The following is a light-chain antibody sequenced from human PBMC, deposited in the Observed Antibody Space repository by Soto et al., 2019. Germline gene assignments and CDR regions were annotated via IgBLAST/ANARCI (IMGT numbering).Light chain of an antibody. V-gene: IGKV3-11*01. J-gene: IGKJ3*01. Sequence: EIVLTQSPATLSVSPGERAILSCSTSQSVNKHIAWYQHRPGQAPRLLIDDTSYRAVGVPGRFSGCGSRTDFTLTISSLEPEYHADNNCQQRGTFGPGTKVDIK. CDR2: DTS. CDR3: QQRGT. CDR1: QSVNKH.